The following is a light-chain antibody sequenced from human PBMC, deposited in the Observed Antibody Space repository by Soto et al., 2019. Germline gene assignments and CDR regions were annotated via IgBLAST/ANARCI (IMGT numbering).Light chain of an antibody. J-gene: IGLJ3*02. Sequence: QSVLTQPPSVSGAPGQRVTISCTGSSSNIGGSYDVHWYQQLPGTAPKLLIYGNTNRPSGVPDRFSGSKSGTSASLAITGRQDEDEAAYYCQSYDNSMSGWVFGGGTQLTVL. CDR2: GNT. CDR3: QSYDNSMSGWV. V-gene: IGLV1-40*01. CDR1: SSNIGGSYD.